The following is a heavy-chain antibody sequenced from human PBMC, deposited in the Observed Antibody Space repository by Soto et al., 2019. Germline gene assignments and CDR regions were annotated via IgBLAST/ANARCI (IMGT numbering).Heavy chain of an antibody. Sequence: GGSLRLSCVASGFTFSRYWLTWVRPAPGQGLEWLANIKEDGSEIYYVDSVKGRFTTSRDNAKNSLYLQMNSLRAEDTAVYYCARVVSGRDYGDSIDCWGRGTLVTVSS. CDR1: GFTFSRYW. J-gene: IGHJ4*02. V-gene: IGHV3-7*03. CDR2: IKEDGSEI. D-gene: IGHD4-17*01. CDR3: ARVVSGRDYGDSIDC.